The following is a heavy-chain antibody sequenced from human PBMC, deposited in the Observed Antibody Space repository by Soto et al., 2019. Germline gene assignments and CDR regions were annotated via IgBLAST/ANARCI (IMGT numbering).Heavy chain of an antibody. CDR1: GFTFSSYW. CDR2: INSDGSST. D-gene: IGHD2-2*01. CDR3: ARGHCSSTSCPIGGYYYYGMDV. Sequence: GGSLRLSCAASGFTFSSYWMHWVRQAPGEGLVWVSRINSDGSSTSYADSVKGRFTISRDNAKNTLYLQMNSLRAEDTAVYYCARGHCSSTSCPIGGYYYYGMDVWGQGTTVTVSS. V-gene: IGHV3-74*01. J-gene: IGHJ6*02.